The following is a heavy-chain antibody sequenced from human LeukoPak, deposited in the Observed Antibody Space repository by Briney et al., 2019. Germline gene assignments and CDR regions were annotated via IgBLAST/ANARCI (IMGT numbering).Heavy chain of an antibody. Sequence: PGGSLRLSWAAFGFTLNNAWMSWVRQAPGKGLEWLGRIKRETDGGTIDYAAPVKGRFTISRDDSRNTLYLQMDSLKIEDTAVYYCTTDRYYDNSELQFQHWGQGTLVTVSS. D-gene: IGHD3-22*01. CDR2: IKRETDGGTI. J-gene: IGHJ1*01. V-gene: IGHV3-15*01. CDR1: GFTLNNAW. CDR3: TTDRYYDNSELQFQH.